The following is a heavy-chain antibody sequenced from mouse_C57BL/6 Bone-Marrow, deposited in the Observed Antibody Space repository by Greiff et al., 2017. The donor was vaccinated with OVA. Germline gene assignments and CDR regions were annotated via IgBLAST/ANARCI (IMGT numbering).Heavy chain of an antibody. CDR1: GYAFSSSW. CDR3: ASGIPAY. CDR2: IYPGDGDT. V-gene: IGHV1-82*01. Sequence: VQLQQSGPELVKPGASVKISCKASGYAFSSSWMNWVKQRPGKGLEWIGRIYPGDGDTNYNGKFKGKATLTADKSSSTDYLQLSSLTSEDSAVYFCASGIPAYWGQGTTLTVSS. J-gene: IGHJ2*01. D-gene: IGHD4-1*01.